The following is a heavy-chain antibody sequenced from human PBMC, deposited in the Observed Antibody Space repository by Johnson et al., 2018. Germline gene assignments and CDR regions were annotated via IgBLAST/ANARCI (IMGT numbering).Heavy chain of an antibody. V-gene: IGHV3-11*04. D-gene: IGHD6-13*01. Sequence: QVQLVESGGGLVQPGGSLRLSCAASGFTFSDSYMSWIRQAPGQGLEWLSFISTSGRSIYYADSVKGRFTISRDNAKNTLYLQMNSLRVDDTAVYYWAGGSTWSYEDSMDVGGKATTVTDSS. CDR2: ISTSGRSI. J-gene: IGHJ6*03. CDR1: GFTFSDSY. CDR3: AGGSTWSYEDSMDV.